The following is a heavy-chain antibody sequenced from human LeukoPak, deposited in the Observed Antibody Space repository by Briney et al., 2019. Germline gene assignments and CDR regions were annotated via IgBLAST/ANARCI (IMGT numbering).Heavy chain of an antibody. CDR2: IIPIFGTA. CDR3: ARRHCGGDCQSSYYYYYGMDV. V-gene: IGHV1-69*13. J-gene: IGHJ6*02. CDR1: GYXFTRYY. D-gene: IGHD2-21*02. Sequence: VASVKVSCKASGYXFTRYYIHWVRQAPGQGLEWMGGIIPIFGTANYAQEFQARVTITADESTSTAYMELSSLRSDDTAVYYCARRHCGGDCQSSYYYYYGMDVWGQGTTVTVSS.